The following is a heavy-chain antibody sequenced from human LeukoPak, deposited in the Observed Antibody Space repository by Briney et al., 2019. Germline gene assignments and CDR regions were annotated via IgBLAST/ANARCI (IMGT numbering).Heavy chain of an antibody. D-gene: IGHD7-27*01. CDR3: ARDLLGIDY. V-gene: IGHV3-33*08. CDR2: IWYDGSNK. Sequence: GGSLRLSCAASGFTSSSYALNWVRQAPGKGLEWVAVIWYDGSNKYYADSVKGRFTISRDNSKNTLYLQMNSLRAEDTAVYYCARDLLGIDYWGQGTLVTVSS. CDR1: GFTSSSYA. J-gene: IGHJ4*02.